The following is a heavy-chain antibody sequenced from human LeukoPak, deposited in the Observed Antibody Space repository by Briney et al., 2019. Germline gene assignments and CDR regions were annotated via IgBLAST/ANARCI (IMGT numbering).Heavy chain of an antibody. CDR3: AKDRYSYAFEYSDS. CDR1: GFTFSSDG. Sequence: PGRSLRLSCAASGFTFSSDGMHWVRQAPGKGLEWVAVISNDGTNKYYADSVKGRFTISRDNSKNTLYLQVNSLRAEDTAVYYCAKDRYSYAFEYSDSWGQGTLVTVSS. D-gene: IGHD5-18*01. J-gene: IGHJ4*02. CDR2: ISNDGTNK. V-gene: IGHV3-30*18.